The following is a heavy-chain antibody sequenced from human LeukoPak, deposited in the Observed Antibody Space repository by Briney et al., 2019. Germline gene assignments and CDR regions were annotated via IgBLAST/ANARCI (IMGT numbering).Heavy chain of an antibody. D-gene: IGHD2-15*01. CDR2: IRSKAYGGTT. CDR1: GFTFGDYA. J-gene: IGHJ2*01. CDR3: TRVFGYCSGGSCYPGDWYFDL. V-gene: IGHV3-49*03. Sequence: GGSLRLSCTASGFTFGDYAMSWFRQAPGKGLEWVGFIRSKAYGGTTEYAASVKGRFTISRDDSKSIAYLQMNSLKTEDTAVYYCTRVFGYCSGGSCYPGDWYFDLWGRGTQVTVSS.